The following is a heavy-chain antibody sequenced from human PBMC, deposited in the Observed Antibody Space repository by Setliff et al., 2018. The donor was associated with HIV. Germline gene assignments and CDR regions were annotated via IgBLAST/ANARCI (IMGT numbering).Heavy chain of an antibody. D-gene: IGHD3-10*01. CDR3: SRSGVPPYYYYGMDV. CDR1: GYTFTSYG. Sequence: ASVKVSCKASGYTFTSYGISWVRQAPGQGLEWMGWINSYNGNTKFAQKFQGRVTMTTDTSTTTAFMELRSLKADDTGIYYCSRSGVPPYYYYGMDVWGQGTTVTVSS. J-gene: IGHJ6*02. CDR2: INSYNGNT. V-gene: IGHV1-18*01.